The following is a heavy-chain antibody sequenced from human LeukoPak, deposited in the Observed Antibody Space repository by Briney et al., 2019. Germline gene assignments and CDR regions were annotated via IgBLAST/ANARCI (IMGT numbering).Heavy chain of an antibody. V-gene: IGHV4-61*02. Sequence: SETLSLTCTVSGGSISSGSYYWSWIRQPAGKGLEWIVRIYASGSTNYNPSLKSRVTISVGTSKNQFSLKLSSVTAADTAVYYCARYSYDSSGYYWDYFDYWGQGTLVTVSS. CDR1: GGSISSGSYY. D-gene: IGHD3-22*01. CDR2: IYASGST. CDR3: ARYSYDSSGYYWDYFDY. J-gene: IGHJ4*02.